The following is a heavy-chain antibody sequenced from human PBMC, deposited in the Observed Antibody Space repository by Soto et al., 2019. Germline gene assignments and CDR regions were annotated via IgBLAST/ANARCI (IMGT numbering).Heavy chain of an antibody. D-gene: IGHD2-2*01. J-gene: IGHJ3*02. CDR3: ARERCSSTSCYYDAFDI. CDR1: VGSFSGYY. CDR2: INHSGST. V-gene: IGHV4-34*01. Sequence: SETLSLTCAVYVGSFSGYYWSWIRHPPGKGLEWIGEINHSGSTNYNPSLKSRVTISVDTSKNQFSLKLSSVTAADTAVYYCARERCSSTSCYYDAFDIWGQGTMVNVSS.